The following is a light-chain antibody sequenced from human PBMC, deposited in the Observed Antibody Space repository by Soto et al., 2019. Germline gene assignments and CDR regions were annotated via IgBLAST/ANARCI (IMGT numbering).Light chain of an antibody. CDR2: EVT. CDR1: SSDLGIYNY. CDR3: SSYTTSSTRV. Sequence: QSLMTQPASVSGSPGQSIAISCSGSSSDLGIYNYVSWYQQHPGKVPKLIIFEVTNRPSGVSNRFSGSKSGNTASLTISGLQAEDEADYYCSSYTTSSTRVFGTGTKVTVL. V-gene: IGLV2-14*01. J-gene: IGLJ1*01.